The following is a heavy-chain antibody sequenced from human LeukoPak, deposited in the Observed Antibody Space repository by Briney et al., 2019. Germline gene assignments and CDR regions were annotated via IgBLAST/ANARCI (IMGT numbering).Heavy chain of an antibody. D-gene: IGHD3-3*01. Sequence: SETLSLTCTVSGGSISSYYWSWIRQPAGKGLEWIGRIYTSGSTNYNPSLKSRVTISVDTSKNQFSLKLSSVTAADTAVYYCARGRSDFWSGYSYYYYYMDVWGKGTTVTVSS. V-gene: IGHV4-4*07. CDR1: GGSISSYY. CDR2: IYTSGST. J-gene: IGHJ6*03. CDR3: ARGRSDFWSGYSYYYYYMDV.